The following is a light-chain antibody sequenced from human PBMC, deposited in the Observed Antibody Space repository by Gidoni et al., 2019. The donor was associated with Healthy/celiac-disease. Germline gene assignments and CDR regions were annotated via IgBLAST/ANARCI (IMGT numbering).Light chain of an antibody. CDR3: QQYYSTPPT. V-gene: IGKV4-1*01. CDR2: WAS. Sequence: DIVMTQSPDSLAVSLGERATIYCKSSQSVLYSSNNKNYLAWYQQKPGQPPKLLIYWASTRESGVPDRFSGSGSGTDFTLTISSLQAEDGAVYYCQQYYSTPPTFGQGTKLEIK. J-gene: IGKJ2*01. CDR1: QSVLYSSNNKNY.